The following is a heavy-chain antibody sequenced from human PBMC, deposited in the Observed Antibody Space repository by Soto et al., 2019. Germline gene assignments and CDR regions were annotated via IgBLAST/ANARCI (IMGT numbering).Heavy chain of an antibody. Sequence: ASLKVSCQASGYTFTIYYMHWVRQAPGQGLEWMGIINPSGGSTSYAQKFQGRVTMTRDTSTSTVYMELSSLRSEDTAVYYCARDRITIFGVVISRPYGMDVWGQGTTVTVSS. D-gene: IGHD3-3*01. V-gene: IGHV1-46*01. CDR2: INPSGGST. CDR1: GYTFTIYY. J-gene: IGHJ6*02. CDR3: ARDRITIFGVVISRPYGMDV.